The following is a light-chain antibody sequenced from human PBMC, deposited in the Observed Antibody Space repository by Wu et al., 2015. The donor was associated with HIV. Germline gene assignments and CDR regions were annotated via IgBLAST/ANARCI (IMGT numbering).Light chain of an antibody. CDR2: GAS. J-gene: IGKJ1*01. CDR1: QSVSSSY. V-gene: IGKV3-20*01. Sequence: EIVLTQSPGTLSLSPGERATLSCRASQSVSSSYLAWYQQKPGQAPRLLIYGASSRATGIPDRFSGSGSGTDFTLTISRLEPEDLAVYYCQQYGSSPTRTFGQGTKVE. CDR3: QQYGSSPTRT.